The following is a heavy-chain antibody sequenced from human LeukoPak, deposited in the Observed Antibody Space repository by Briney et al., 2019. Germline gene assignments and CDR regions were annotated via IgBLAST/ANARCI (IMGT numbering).Heavy chain of an antibody. CDR1: GFTFSDYY. CDR3: ARTREFWSGYYKDAFDI. CDR2: ISSSGSTI. V-gene: IGHV3-11*04. Sequence: GGSLRLSCAASGFTFSDYYMSWIRQAPGKGLEWVSYISSSGSTIYYADSVKGRFTISRDNAKNSLYLQMNSLRAEDTAVYYCARTREFWSGYYKDAFDIWGQGTMVTVSS. D-gene: IGHD3-3*01. J-gene: IGHJ3*02.